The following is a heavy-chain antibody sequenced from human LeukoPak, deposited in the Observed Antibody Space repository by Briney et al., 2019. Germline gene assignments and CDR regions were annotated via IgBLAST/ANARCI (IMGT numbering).Heavy chain of an antibody. J-gene: IGHJ3*02. CDR3: ARGDSSGYYKYDAFDI. CDR2: IYTSGST. Sequence: SETLSLTCTVSGGSISSYYWSWIRQPAGKGLEWIGRIYTSGSTNYNPSLKSRVTMSVDTPKNQFSLKLSSVTAADTAVYYCARGDSSGYYKYDAFDIWGQGTMVTVSS. V-gene: IGHV4-4*07. D-gene: IGHD3-22*01. CDR1: GGSISSYY.